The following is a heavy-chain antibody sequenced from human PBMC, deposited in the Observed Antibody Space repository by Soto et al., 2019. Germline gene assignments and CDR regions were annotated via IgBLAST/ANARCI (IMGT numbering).Heavy chain of an antibody. CDR1: GSTFSSYA. CDR3: GRELGYCSGGSCYRDGAFDF. Sequence: EVQLWESGGGLVQPGGSLRLSCAASGSTFSSYAMSWVRQAPGKGLEWVSVISGSGDSTYYADSVKGRFTISRDNSKNTVYVQMNSLRAENTAVYYYGRELGYCSGGSCYRDGAFDFGGKGTMVTVSS. V-gene: IGHV3-23*01. CDR2: ISGSGDST. J-gene: IGHJ3*01. D-gene: IGHD2-15*01.